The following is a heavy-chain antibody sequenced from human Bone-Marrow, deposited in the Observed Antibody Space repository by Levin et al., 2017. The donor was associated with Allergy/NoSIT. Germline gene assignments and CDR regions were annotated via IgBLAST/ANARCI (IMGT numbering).Heavy chain of an antibody. CDR2: IFYTGGT. CDR1: GGSISSAGYY. D-gene: IGHD1-14*01. J-gene: IGHJ4*02. V-gene: IGHV4-30-4*01. Sequence: MPSETLSLTCTVSGGSISSAGYYWTWIRQPPGKGLEWIGYIFYTGGTDYNPSLKSRVSISQDISENQFSLRLSSVTAADTAVYYCVRADETSRCDSWGQGTLVTVSS. CDR3: VRADETSRCDS.